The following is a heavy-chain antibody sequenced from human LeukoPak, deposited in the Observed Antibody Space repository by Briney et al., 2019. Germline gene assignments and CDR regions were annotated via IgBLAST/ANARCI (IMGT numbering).Heavy chain of an antibody. Sequence: GRSLRLSCAASGFTFSSYGMHWVRQAPGKGLEWVAFIRYDGSNKYYADSVKGRFTISRDNSKNTLYLQMNSLRAEDTAVYYCAKDLSSMVRGRTFDYWGQGTLVTVSS. D-gene: IGHD3-10*01. V-gene: IGHV3-30*02. CDR1: GFTFSSYG. CDR2: IRYDGSNK. J-gene: IGHJ4*02. CDR3: AKDLSSMVRGRTFDY.